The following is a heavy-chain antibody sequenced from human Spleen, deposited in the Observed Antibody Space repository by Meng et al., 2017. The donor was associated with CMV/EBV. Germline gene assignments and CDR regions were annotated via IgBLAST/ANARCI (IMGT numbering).Heavy chain of an antibody. Sequence: SCAGSGFHFRKAWIIWVRQAPGKGLEWVARIKTKVSGGTADYAAPVKGRFTISRDDSKSTLYLQMNSLKTEDTGVYYCTDTGALTPNWGQGTLVTVSS. CDR1: GFHFRKAW. J-gene: IGHJ4*02. V-gene: IGHV3-15*01. CDR2: IKTKVSGGTA. CDR3: TDTGALTPN. D-gene: IGHD1-14*01.